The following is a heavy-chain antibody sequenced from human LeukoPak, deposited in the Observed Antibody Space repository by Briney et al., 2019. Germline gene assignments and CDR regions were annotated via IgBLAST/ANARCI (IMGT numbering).Heavy chain of an antibody. CDR2: ISGSGSSI. CDR3: ARLVWDTTMADGDIDS. CDR1: GFIFSSYG. D-gene: IGHD5-18*01. V-gene: IGHV3-23*01. Sequence: GGSLRLSCAASGFIFSSYGLAWIRQAPGKGLEWVSGISGSGSSIDYADSVKGRFTISRDNAKNSLYLQMNSLRAEDTAMYYCARLVWDTTMADGDIDSWGQGTLLIVSS. J-gene: IGHJ4*02.